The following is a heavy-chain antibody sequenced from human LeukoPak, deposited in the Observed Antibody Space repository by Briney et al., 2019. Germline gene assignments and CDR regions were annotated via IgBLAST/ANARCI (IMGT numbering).Heavy chain of an antibody. Sequence: ASVKVSCKASGGTFSSYAISWVRQAPGQGLEWMGGIIPIFGTANYAQKFQGRVTITADESTSTAYMELSSLRAEDTAVYYCARDHGDGNEEWGAFDIWGQGTMVTVSS. CDR3: ARDHGDGNEEWGAFDI. CDR2: IIPIFGTA. J-gene: IGHJ3*02. CDR1: GGTFSSYA. V-gene: IGHV1-69*13. D-gene: IGHD4-17*01.